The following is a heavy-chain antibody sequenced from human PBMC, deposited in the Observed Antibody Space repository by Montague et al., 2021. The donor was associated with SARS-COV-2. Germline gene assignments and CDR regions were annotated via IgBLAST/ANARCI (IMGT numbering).Heavy chain of an antibody. D-gene: IGHD3-9*01. CDR3: ARSPTYYHILTGYFNGPNWFDP. CDR1: GGSISSSSYY. Sequence: SETLSLTCTVSGGSISSSSYYWGWFRQPPGKGLEWIGSIYYSGSTYYNPSLKSRVTISVDTSKNQFSLKLSSVTAADTAVYYCARSPTYYHILTGYFNGPNWFDPWGQGTLVTVSS. J-gene: IGHJ5*02. V-gene: IGHV4-39*01. CDR2: IYYSGST.